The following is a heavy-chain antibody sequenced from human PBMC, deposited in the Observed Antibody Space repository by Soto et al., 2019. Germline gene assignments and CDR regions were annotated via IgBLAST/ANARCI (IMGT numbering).Heavy chain of an antibody. Sequence: EVQLVESGGGLVKPGGSLRLSCAASGFTFSSYSMNWVRQAPGKGLEWVSTISSRNNDMYYVDSVKGRFTISRDNARNSVYLQMNNLRADDTAVYYCARDVNGGFCGAWGQGTLVTVSS. CDR2: ISSRNNDM. V-gene: IGHV3-21*01. CDR3: ARDVNGGFCGA. D-gene: IGHD2-21*01. CDR1: GFTFSSYS. J-gene: IGHJ5*02.